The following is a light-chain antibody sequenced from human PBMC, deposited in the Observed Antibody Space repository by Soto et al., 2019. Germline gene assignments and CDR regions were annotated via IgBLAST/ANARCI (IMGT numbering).Light chain of an antibody. V-gene: IGKV3-20*01. CDR1: QSVDSNY. CDR2: GTS. CDR3: QQYGESPQT. Sequence: EVVLTQSPGTLSLSPLERSTLSFISSQSVDSNYLAWYQQKFGQAPRLLLYGTSSRATGIPDRFSGSGSGTDFTLTISRLEPEDFAIYYCQQYGESPQTFGQGTKVDI. J-gene: IGKJ1*01.